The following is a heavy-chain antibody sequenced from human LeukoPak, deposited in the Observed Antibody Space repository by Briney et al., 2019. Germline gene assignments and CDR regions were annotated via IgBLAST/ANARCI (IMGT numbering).Heavy chain of an antibody. CDR3: ARDQVVPAAIPGFGWFDP. J-gene: IGHJ5*02. V-gene: IGHV3-30*03. CDR2: ISYDGSNK. CDR1: GINFSGYS. D-gene: IGHD2-2*02. Sequence: GGSLRLSCAASGINFSGYSMHWVRQAPGKGLEWVAVISYDGSNKYYADSVKGRFTISRDNSKNTLYLQMNSLRAEDTAVYYCARDQVVPAAIPGFGWFDPWGQGTLVTVSS.